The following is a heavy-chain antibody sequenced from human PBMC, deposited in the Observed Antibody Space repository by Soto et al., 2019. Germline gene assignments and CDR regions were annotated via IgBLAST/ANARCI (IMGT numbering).Heavy chain of an antibody. Sequence: ASVKLSCKVSGYTLTELSMHWVRQAPGKGLEWMGGFDPEDGETIYAQKFQGRVTMTEYTSTDTAYMELSSLRSEDTAVYYCATDHDYYDSSGYYLYAFDIWGQGTMVTVSS. D-gene: IGHD3-22*01. CDR2: FDPEDGET. V-gene: IGHV1-24*01. CDR3: ATDHDYYDSSGYYLYAFDI. CDR1: GYTLTELS. J-gene: IGHJ3*02.